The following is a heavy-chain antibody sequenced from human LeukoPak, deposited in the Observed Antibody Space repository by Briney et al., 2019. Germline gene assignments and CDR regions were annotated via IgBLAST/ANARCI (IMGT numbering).Heavy chain of an antibody. Sequence: GGSLRLSCAASGSTVSSNYMSWVRQAPGKGLEWVSVIYSGGSTYYADSVKGRFTISRDNARNSLYLQMNSLRADDTAVYYCARDGGYAWDYWGQGTLFTVSS. D-gene: IGHD5-12*01. CDR2: IYSGGST. V-gene: IGHV3-53*01. CDR1: GSTVSSNY. CDR3: ARDGGYAWDY. J-gene: IGHJ4*02.